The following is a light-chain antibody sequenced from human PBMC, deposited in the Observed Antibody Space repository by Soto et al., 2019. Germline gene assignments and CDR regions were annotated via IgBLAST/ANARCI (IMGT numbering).Light chain of an antibody. J-gene: IGKJ4*01. CDR2: GAS. Sequence: EIVLTQSPGTLSLSPGERATLSCRASESVSDNYFAWYQQRSGQAPRLVIYGASSRASAVPDRFSGSGSGADFTLTISRLEPDDFAVYYCQQYGASPLTFGGGTKVEIK. V-gene: IGKV3-20*01. CDR3: QQYGASPLT. CDR1: ESVSDNY.